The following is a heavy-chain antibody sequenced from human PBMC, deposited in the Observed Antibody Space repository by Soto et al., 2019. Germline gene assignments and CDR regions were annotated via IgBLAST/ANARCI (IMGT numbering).Heavy chain of an antibody. J-gene: IGHJ5*02. CDR1: GGTFSSYA. D-gene: IGHD3-16*01. Sequence: QVQLVQSGAEVKKPGSSVKVSCKASGGTFSSYAISWVRQAPGQGLEWMGGIIPIFGTTNYAQKCQGRFTITADESTSAAYMELSSLRSEDTAVYYSARDWAGKFNWFDPWRQGTLVTVSS. V-gene: IGHV1-69*01. CDR2: IIPIFGTT. CDR3: ARDWAGKFNWFDP.